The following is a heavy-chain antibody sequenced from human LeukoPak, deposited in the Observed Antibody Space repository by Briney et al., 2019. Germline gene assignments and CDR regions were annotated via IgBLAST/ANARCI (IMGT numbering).Heavy chain of an antibody. CDR1: GGSISRYY. CDR2: IYYSGST. CDR3: ARSRSWYPGPFDY. V-gene: IGHV4-59*12. Sequence: SETLSLTCTISGGSISRYYWTWIRQPPGKGLEWIGYIYYSGSTKYNPSLKSRVTISLDTSKNQFSLKLSSVTAADTAVYYCARSRSWYPGPFDYWGQGTLVTVSS. D-gene: IGHD6-13*01. J-gene: IGHJ4*02.